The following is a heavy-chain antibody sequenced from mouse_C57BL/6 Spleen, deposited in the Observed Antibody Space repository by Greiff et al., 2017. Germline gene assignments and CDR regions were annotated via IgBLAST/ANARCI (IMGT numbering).Heavy chain of an antibody. J-gene: IGHJ4*01. V-gene: IGHV1-64*01. CDR2: IHPNSGST. D-gene: IGHD1-1*01. CDR3: ARNYYGSSYAMDY. Sequence: QVQLQQPGAELVKPGASVKLSCKASGYTLTSYWMHWVKQRPGQGLEWIGMIHPNSGSTNYNETFKSKATLTVDKSSSTAYMQLSSLTAEDSAVYYCARNYYGSSYAMDYWGQGTSVTVSS. CDR1: GYTLTSYW.